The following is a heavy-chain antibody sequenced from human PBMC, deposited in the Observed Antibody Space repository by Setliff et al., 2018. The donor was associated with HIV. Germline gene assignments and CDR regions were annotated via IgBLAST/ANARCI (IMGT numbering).Heavy chain of an antibody. CDR1: AFTFSDYW. J-gene: IGHJ3*02. V-gene: IGHV3-7*03. D-gene: IGHD1-26*01. CDR2: INEDGSEK. CDR3: ATGLDRSTINAGFDI. Sequence: PGGSLRLSCRASAFTFSDYWMTWVRQAPGRGLEWVANINEDGSEKYYLDSVKGRFTISRDNAKNTLYLQMNSLRAEDTAVYYCATGLDRSTINAGFDIWGQGTMVTVSS.